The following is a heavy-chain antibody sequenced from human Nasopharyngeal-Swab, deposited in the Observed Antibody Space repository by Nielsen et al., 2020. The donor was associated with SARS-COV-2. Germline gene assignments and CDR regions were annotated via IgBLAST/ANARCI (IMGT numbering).Heavy chain of an antibody. J-gene: IGHJ4*02. CDR1: GFTVSSNY. CDR3: ASGKDYDFWSGYSRGFDY. D-gene: IGHD3-3*01. V-gene: IGHV3-66*01. CDR2: IYSGGST. Sequence: GGSLRLSCAASGFTVSSNYMSWVRQAPGKGLEWVSVIYSGGSTYYADSVKGRFTVSRDNSKNTLYLQMGSLRAEDMAVYYCASGKDYDFWSGYSRGFDYWGQGTLVTVSS.